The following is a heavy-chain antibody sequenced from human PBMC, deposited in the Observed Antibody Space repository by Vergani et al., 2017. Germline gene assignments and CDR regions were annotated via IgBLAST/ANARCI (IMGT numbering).Heavy chain of an antibody. V-gene: IGHV3-30*04. J-gene: IGHJ6*02. CDR1: GFTFSSYA. D-gene: IGHD3-10*01. CDR3: AKXGSGSYYYYYYYYGMDV. CDR2: ISYDGSNK. Sequence: VQLVESGGGLVQPGGSLRLSCSASGFTFSSYAMHWVRQAPGKGLEWVAVISYDGSNKYYADSVKGRFTISRDNSKNTLYLQMNSLRAEDTAVYYCAKXGSGSYYYYYYYYGMDVWGQGTTVTVSS.